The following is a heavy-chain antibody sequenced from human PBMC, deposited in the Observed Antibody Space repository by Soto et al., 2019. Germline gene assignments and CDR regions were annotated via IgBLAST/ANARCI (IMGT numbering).Heavy chain of an antibody. CDR2: IIGSGGST. V-gene: IGHV3-23*01. Sequence: EVQLLESGGGLVQPGGSLRLSCAASGFTFSSYAMSWVRQAPGKGLECVSAIIGSGGSTYYADSVKGRFTISRDNSKNTLYLQMNSLRAEDTAVYYCARRSSGWYFDYWGQGTLVTVSS. CDR3: ARRSSGWYFDY. CDR1: GFTFSSYA. J-gene: IGHJ4*02. D-gene: IGHD6-19*01.